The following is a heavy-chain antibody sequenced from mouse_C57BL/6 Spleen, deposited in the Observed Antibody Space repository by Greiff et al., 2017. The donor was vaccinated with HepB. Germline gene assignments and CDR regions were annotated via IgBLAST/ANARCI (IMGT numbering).Heavy chain of an antibody. CDR2: IHPNSGST. CDR1: GYTFTSYW. D-gene: IGHD3-3*01. V-gene: IGHV1-64*01. Sequence: VQLQQPGAELVKPGASVKLSCKASGYTFTSYWMHWVKQRPGQGLEWIGMIHPNSGSTNYNEKFKSKATLTVDKSSSTAYMQLSSLTSEDSAVYYCARGGLGRYYFDYWGQGTTLTVSS. CDR3: ARGGLGRYYFDY. J-gene: IGHJ2*01.